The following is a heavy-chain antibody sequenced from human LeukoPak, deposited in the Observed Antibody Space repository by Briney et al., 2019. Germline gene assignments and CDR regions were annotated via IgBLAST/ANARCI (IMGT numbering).Heavy chain of an antibody. CDR1: VDTFTGYS. CDR3: AGEYCSGGTCRQGFDY. D-gene: IGHD2-15*01. Sequence: ASLKRSCKTSVDTFTGYSMHWVRQAPGHGLEYMGWINPNSGDTNHAQNFQGRVGLTRDTSISTAYMELSSLRSEDSALYDCAGEYCSGGTCRQGFDYWGQGTLVTVSS. V-gene: IGHV1-2*02. CDR2: INPNSGDT. J-gene: IGHJ4*02.